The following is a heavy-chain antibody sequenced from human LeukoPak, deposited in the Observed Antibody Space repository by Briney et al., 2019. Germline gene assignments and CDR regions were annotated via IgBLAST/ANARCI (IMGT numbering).Heavy chain of an antibody. CDR2: IYYSGST. J-gene: IGHJ4*02. CDR3: ARDDPNKYYFDY. CDR1: GGSISSYY. V-gene: IGHV4-59*12. Sequence: SETLSLTCTVSGGSISSYYWSWIRQPPGKGLEWIGYIYYSGSTNYNPSLKSRVTISVDTSKNQFSLKLSSVTAADTAVYYCARDDPNKYYFDYWGPGTLVTVSS.